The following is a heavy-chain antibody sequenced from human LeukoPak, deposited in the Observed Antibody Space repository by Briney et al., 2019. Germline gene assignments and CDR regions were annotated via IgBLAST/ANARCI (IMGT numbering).Heavy chain of an antibody. Sequence: SGGSLRLSCAASGFTVSNNYMSWVRQAPGKGLEWVSIIYSGGDTYYADSVKGRFTISRDNSKNTMSLQMNSLRADDTAVYYCVSHGDSLTSYCFDYWGQGTLVTVSS. J-gene: IGHJ4*02. CDR3: VSHGDSLTSYCFDY. CDR1: GFTVSNNY. V-gene: IGHV3-53*01. CDR2: IYSGGDT. D-gene: IGHD3-9*01.